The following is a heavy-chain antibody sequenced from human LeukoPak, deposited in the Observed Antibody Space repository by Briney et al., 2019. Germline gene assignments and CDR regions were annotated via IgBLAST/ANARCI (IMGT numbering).Heavy chain of an antibody. J-gene: IGHJ6*03. D-gene: IGHD5-18*01. CDR1: GGTFISYA. Sequence: SVKVSCKASGGTFISYAISWVRQAPGQGLEWMGGIIPIFGTANYAQKFQGRVTITADKSTSTAYMELSSLRSEDTAVYYCARGYVDTAMVNYYYYYYMDVWGKGTTVTVSS. V-gene: IGHV1-69*06. CDR3: ARGYVDTAMVNYYYYYYMDV. CDR2: IIPIFGTA.